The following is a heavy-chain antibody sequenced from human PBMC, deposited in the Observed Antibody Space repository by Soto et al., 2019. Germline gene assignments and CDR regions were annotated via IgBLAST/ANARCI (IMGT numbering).Heavy chain of an antibody. V-gene: IGHV3-74*01. J-gene: IGHJ4*02. Sequence: EVQLVESGGGLVQPGGSLRLSCAASGFTFSGSWMHLVRQAPGKGLVWVSRINGDGSGTSYADFVKGRFTISRDDAKNPLFLQMNGLRAEDTAVYYCARGIFGSGTANDYWGQGTLVTVSS. D-gene: IGHD3-10*01. CDR3: ARGIFGSGTANDY. CDR2: INGDGSGT. CDR1: GFTFSGSW.